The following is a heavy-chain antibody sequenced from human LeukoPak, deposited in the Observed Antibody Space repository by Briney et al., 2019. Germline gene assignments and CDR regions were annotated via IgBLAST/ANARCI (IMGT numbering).Heavy chain of an antibody. CDR2: INHSGST. CDR1: GGSFSGYY. J-gene: IGHJ4*02. V-gene: IGHV4-34*01. Sequence: PSETLSLTCAVYGGSFSGYYWSWIRQPPGKGLEWIGEINHSGSTNYNPSLKSRVTISVDTSKNQFSLKLSSVTAADTAVYYCARLVAVAPPDYWGQGTLVTVSS. CDR3: ARLVAVAPPDY. D-gene: IGHD6-19*01.